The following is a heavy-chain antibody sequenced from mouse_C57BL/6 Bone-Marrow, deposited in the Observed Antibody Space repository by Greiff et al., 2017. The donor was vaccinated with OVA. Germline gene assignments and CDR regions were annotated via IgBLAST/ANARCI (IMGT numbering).Heavy chain of an antibody. D-gene: IGHD1-1*01. CDR1: GFTFSSYG. V-gene: IGHV5-6*01. Sequence: EVKVVESGGDLVKPGGSLKLSCAASGFTFSSYGMSWVRQTPDKRLEWVATISSGGSYTYYPDSVKGRFTISRDNAKNTLYLQMSSLKSEDTAMYYCARYYGSSYVGWYFDVWGTGTTVTVSS. CDR3: ARYYGSSYVGWYFDV. CDR2: ISSGGSYT. J-gene: IGHJ1*03.